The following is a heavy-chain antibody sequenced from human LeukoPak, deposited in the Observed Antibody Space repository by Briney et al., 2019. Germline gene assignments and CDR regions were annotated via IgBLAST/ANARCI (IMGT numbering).Heavy chain of an antibody. J-gene: IGHJ3*02. D-gene: IGHD1-14*01. CDR3: ARGRNLAFDI. Sequence: SETLSLTCTVSGGSISSSSYYWGWIRQPPGKGLEWIGSIYYSGSTYYNPSLKSRVTISVDTSKNQFSLKLSSVTAADTAVYYCARGRNLAFDIWGQGTMVTVSS. CDR2: IYYSGST. V-gene: IGHV4-39*01. CDR1: GGSISSSSYY.